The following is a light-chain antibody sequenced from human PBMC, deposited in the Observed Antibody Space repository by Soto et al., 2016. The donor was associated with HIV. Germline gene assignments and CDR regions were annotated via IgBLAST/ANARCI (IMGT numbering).Light chain of an antibody. CDR2: AAS. CDR3: LQYNSYPYT. V-gene: IGKV1-8*01. J-gene: IGKJ2*01. CDR1: QDISTY. Sequence: AIRVTQSPSSLSASTGDRVTITCRASQDISTYLAWYQQKPGKAPKLLIYAASALQSGVPSRFSGSGSGTEFTLTISSLQPEDFATYYCLQYNSYPYTFGPGTKLEIK.